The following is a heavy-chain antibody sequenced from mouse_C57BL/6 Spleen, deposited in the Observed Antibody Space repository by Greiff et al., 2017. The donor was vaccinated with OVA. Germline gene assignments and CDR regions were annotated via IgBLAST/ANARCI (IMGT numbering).Heavy chain of an antibody. V-gene: IGHV1-42*01. CDR1: GYSFTGYY. D-gene: IGHD1-1*01. Sequence: EVQLQQSGPELVKPGASVKISCKASGYSFTGYYMNWVKQSPEKSLEWIGEINPSTGGTTYNQKFKAKATLTVDKSSSTAYMQLKSLTSEDSAVYYCARSHYGSSYAYWGQGTLVTVSA. J-gene: IGHJ3*01. CDR3: ARSHYGSSYAY. CDR2: INPSTGGT.